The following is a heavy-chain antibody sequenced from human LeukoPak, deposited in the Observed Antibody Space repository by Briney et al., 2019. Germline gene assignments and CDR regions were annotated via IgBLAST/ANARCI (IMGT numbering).Heavy chain of an antibody. V-gene: IGHV4-4*02. Sequence: AGTLSLTCAVSGGSISSNNWWSWVRQPAGKGLAWIGEIYHSGSTNYHPSLKSRVTISVDKSQNQFCLKLSSGTAADTAGYYCAVYCGGDCYSGVNNSFDPWGQGTMVTVCS. D-gene: IGHD2-21*02. CDR3: AVYCGGDCYSGVNNSFDP. CDR1: GGSISSNNW. J-gene: IGHJ5*02. CDR2: IYHSGST.